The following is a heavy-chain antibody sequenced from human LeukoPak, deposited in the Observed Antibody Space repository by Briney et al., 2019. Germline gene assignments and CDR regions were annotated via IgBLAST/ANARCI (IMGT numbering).Heavy chain of an antibody. J-gene: IGHJ4*02. V-gene: IGHV3-11*01. D-gene: IGHD6-19*01. CDR1: GFTFSDYY. CDR2: ISSSGSTI. Sequence: GGSLRLSCAASGFTFSDYYMSWIRQAPGKGLEWVSYISSSGSTIYYADSVKGRFTISRDNAKNSLYLQMNSLRAEDTAVYYCAREARYSSGWYRRNYFDYWGQGTLVTVSS. CDR3: AREARYSSGWYRRNYFDY.